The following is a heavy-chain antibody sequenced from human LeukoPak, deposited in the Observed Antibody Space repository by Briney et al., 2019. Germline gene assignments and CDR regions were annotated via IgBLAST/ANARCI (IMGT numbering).Heavy chain of an antibody. CDR3: ARDLYYYGSGSYYDVFDV. CDR1: GYTFSTYG. Sequence: ASVKVSCKASGYTFSTYGISWVRQAPGQGLEWMGWISAYKGNTYYAQKLQGRVTMTTDTSTSTAYMELRSLGSDDTAIYYCARDLYYYGSGSYYDVFDVWGQGTMVTVSS. D-gene: IGHD3-10*01. J-gene: IGHJ3*01. V-gene: IGHV1-18*01. CDR2: ISAYKGNT.